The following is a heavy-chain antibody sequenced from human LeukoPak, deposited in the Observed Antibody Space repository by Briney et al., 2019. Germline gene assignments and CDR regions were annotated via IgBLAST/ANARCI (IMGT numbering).Heavy chain of an antibody. CDR3: ARDNSYCTSTSCYYNWFDP. D-gene: IGHD2-2*01. V-gene: IGHV4-61*02. CDR2: IYNSANT. Sequence: SETLSLTCTVSGGSISSSSHYWSWIRQPAGKGLEWIGRIYNSANTNYNPSLKGRVIISVDTSKNQFSLKLSSVTAADTAVYYCARDNSYCTSTSCYYNWFDPWGQGTLVTVSS. CDR1: GGSISSSSHY. J-gene: IGHJ5*02.